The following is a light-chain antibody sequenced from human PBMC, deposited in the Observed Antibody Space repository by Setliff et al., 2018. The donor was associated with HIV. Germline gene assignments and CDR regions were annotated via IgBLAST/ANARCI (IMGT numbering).Light chain of an antibody. J-gene: IGLJ2*01. CDR3: ATWNTVSVSEI. V-gene: IGLV1-51*01. Sequence: QSVLTQPPSVSAAPGQMVTISCSGGSSNIGKNSVSWYQQITGAAPTLLIYDNTRRPSGIPDRFSAYKSGTSATLVIAGLHTGDEAHYLCATWNTVSVSEIFGGGTK. CDR2: DNT. CDR1: SSNIGKNS.